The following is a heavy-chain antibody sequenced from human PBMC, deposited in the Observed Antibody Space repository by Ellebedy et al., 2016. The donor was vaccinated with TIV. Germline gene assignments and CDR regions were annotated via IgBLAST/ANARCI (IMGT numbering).Heavy chain of an antibody. D-gene: IGHD2-2*01. V-gene: IGHV3-53*01. CDR3: ARSVLAYASGWPWFDP. CDR2: IYAGGNT. J-gene: IGHJ5*02. Sequence: PGGSLRLSCAASGFTVTSNYMNWFRQAPGKGLEWVAAIYAGGNTYYANSVTGRFTSSRDRNKNKLYLDMNNLRAEDTAVYYCARSVLAYASGWPWFDPWGQGTLVTVSS. CDR1: GFTVTSNY.